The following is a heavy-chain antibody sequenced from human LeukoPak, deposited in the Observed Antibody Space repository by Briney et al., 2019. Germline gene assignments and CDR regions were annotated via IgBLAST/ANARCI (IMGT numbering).Heavy chain of an antibody. CDR1: GASFSSSTYY. D-gene: IGHD6-13*01. J-gene: IGHJ4*02. CDR3: ARHAGGIAVAGTRPFDY. V-gene: IGHV4-39*01. Sequence: SETLSLTCTVSGASFSSSTYYWGWIRQPPGKGLEWIGSIYYGGGTYYNPSLKSRVAMSVDTSKKQFSLKLSSVTAADTAVYYCARHAGGIAVAGTRPFDYWGQGTLVTVSS. CDR2: IYYGGGT.